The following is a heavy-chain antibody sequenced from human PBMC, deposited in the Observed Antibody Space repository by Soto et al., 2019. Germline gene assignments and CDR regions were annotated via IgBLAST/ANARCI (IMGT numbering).Heavy chain of an antibody. CDR2: INADDGNT. J-gene: IGHJ6*02. D-gene: IGHD5-18*01. Sequence: QAQLVQSGAEVRKPGASVKVSCKASGYTFYSHLISWVRQAPGQGLEWMGRINADDGNTQYAQKFRGRVTMTTDTSTTTVYMELTNLRSDDTAVYYCARCIQGDYYYGMDVWGQGTRVTVSS. V-gene: IGHV1-18*01. CDR1: GYTFYSHL. CDR3: ARCIQGDYYYGMDV.